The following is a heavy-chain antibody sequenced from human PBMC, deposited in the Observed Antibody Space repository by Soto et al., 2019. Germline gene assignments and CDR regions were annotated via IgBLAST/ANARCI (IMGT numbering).Heavy chain of an antibody. D-gene: IGHD6-19*01. CDR2: INRDGSTT. CDR1: GYTFSDFL. Sequence: VQLVESGGGLVQPGGSLRLSCAASGYTFSDFLMHWVRQVPGKGLVWVSRINRDGSTTDYADSVKGRFAISRDNAKNTLYLQMNNLRAEDMAVYYCARDGWAVAENWGRGTLVSVSS. V-gene: IGHV3-74*01. CDR3: ARDGWAVAEN. J-gene: IGHJ4*02.